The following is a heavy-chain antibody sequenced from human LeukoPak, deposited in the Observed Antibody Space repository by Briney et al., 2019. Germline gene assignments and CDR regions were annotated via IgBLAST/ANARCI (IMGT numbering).Heavy chain of an antibody. Sequence: GASVKVSCKASGGTFSSYAISWVRQAPGQGLEWMERIIPILGIANYAQKFQGRVTITADKSTSTAYMELSSLRSEDTAVYYCARTYYYDSSGYYLYYWGQGTLVTVSS. CDR1: GGTFSSYA. V-gene: IGHV1-69*04. D-gene: IGHD3-22*01. CDR3: ARTYYYDSSGYYLYY. J-gene: IGHJ4*02. CDR2: IIPILGIA.